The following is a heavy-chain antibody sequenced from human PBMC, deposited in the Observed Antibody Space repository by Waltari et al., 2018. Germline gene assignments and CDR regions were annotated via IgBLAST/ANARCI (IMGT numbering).Heavy chain of an antibody. V-gene: IGHV1-69*15. CDR2: IIPIFGTA. J-gene: IGHJ4*02. CDR3: ARDASDYYDSSGYPDY. D-gene: IGHD3-22*01. CDR1: GGTFSSYA. Sequence: KASGGTFSSYAISWVRQAPGQGLEWMGRIIPIFGTANYAQKFQGRVTITADESTSTAYMELSSLRSEDKAVYYCARDASDYYDSSGYPDYWGQGTLVTVSS.